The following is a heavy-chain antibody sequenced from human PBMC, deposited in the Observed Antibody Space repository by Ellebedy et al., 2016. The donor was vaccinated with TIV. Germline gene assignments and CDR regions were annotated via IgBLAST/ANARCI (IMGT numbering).Heavy chain of an antibody. CDR3: AREQLLWFAEHYYYYGMDV. CDR2: ISSSSSTI. Sequence: GESLKISCAASGFTFSSYSMNWVRQAPGKGLEWVSYISSSSSTIYYADSVKGRFTISRDNAKNSLYLQMNSLRDEDTAVYYCAREQLLWFAEHYYYYGMDVWGQGTTVTVSS. CDR1: GFTFSSYS. J-gene: IGHJ6*02. D-gene: IGHD3-10*01. V-gene: IGHV3-48*02.